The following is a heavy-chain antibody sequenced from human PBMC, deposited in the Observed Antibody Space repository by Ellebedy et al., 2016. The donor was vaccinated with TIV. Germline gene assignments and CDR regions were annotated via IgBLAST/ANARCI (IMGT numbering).Heavy chain of an antibody. CDR2: ISGSGGST. D-gene: IGHD2-21*01. CDR3: AKDLGDSARQPIDY. CDR1: GFTFSNYG. V-gene: IGHV3-23*01. J-gene: IGHJ4*02. Sequence: GESLKISXAASGFTFSNYGMSWVRQAPGKGLEWVSAISGSGGSTYYADSVKGRFTISRDNSKNTLYLQMNGLRAEDTAVYYCAKDLGDSARQPIDYWGQGTLVTVSA.